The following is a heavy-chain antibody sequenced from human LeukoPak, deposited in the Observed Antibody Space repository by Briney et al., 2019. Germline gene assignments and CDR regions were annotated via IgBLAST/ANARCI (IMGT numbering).Heavy chain of an antibody. CDR1: GFTFSSYS. V-gene: IGHV3-21*01. CDR3: ARTPSSEYCSSTSCYGAYVDY. CDR2: ISSSSSYI. J-gene: IGHJ4*02. D-gene: IGHD2-2*01. Sequence: PGGSLRLSCAASGFTFSSYSMNWVRQAPGKGLEWVSSISSSSSYIYYADSVKGRFTISRDNAKNSLYLQMNSLRPEDTAVYYCARTPSSEYCSSTSCYGAYVDYWGQGTLVTVSS.